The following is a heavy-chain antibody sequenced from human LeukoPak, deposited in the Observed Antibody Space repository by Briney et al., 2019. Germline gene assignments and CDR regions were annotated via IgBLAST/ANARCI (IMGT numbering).Heavy chain of an antibody. V-gene: IGHV3-23*01. J-gene: IGHJ4*02. CDR3: ASHNETFYDSSGNY. Sequence: PGGSLRLSCAASGFTFSNYAMSWVRQAPGKGLEWVSSVSSSGGSTYYADSVKGRFTISRDNSRNTVYLQMNSLRAEDTAIYYCASHNETFYDSSGNYWGQGTLVTVSS. CDR1: GFTFSNYA. D-gene: IGHD3-22*01. CDR2: VSSSGGST.